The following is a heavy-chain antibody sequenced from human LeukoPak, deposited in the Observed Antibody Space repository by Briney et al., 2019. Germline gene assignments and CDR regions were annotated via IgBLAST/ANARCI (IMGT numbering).Heavy chain of an antibody. CDR2: ISGSGGIT. CDR3: AKWHYYDSSGYYTYFDY. Sequence: GGSLRLSCAPSGFTFTSYAMSWVRAAPGKGREWGSDISGSGGITYYADSVKGRFTISRDNSKNTLYLQMNSLRAEDTAVYYCAKWHYYDSSGYYTYFDYWGQGTLVTVSS. J-gene: IGHJ4*02. CDR1: GFTFTSYA. V-gene: IGHV3-23*01. D-gene: IGHD3-22*01.